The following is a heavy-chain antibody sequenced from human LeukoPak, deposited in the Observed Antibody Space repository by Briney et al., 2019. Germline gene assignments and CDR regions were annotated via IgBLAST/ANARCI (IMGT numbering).Heavy chain of an antibody. J-gene: IGHJ4*02. V-gene: IGHV4-38-2*02. D-gene: IGHD3-3*01. CDR2: IYHSGST. CDR3: ARDQGVVIGFK. CDR1: GYSISSGYY. Sequence: KPSETLSLTCTVSGYSISSGYYWGWIRQPPGKGLEWIGSIYHSGSTYYNPSLKSRVTISVDTSKNQFSLKLSSVTAADTAVYYCARDQGVVIGFKWGQGTLVTVSS.